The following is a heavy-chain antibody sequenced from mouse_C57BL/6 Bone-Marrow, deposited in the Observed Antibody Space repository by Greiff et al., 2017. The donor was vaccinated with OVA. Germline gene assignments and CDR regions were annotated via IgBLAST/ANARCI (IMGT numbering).Heavy chain of an antibody. V-gene: IGHV3-6*01. CDR3: AREGFYGYGAY. Sequence: EVHLVESGPGLVKPSQSLSLTCSVTGYSITSGYYWNWIRQFPGNKLEWMGYISYDGSNNYNPSLKNRISITRDTTKNQFFLKLNSVTTEDTATYDCAREGFYGYGAYWGQGTLVTVSA. CDR1: GYSITSGYY. J-gene: IGHJ3*01. D-gene: IGHD2-2*01. CDR2: ISYDGSN.